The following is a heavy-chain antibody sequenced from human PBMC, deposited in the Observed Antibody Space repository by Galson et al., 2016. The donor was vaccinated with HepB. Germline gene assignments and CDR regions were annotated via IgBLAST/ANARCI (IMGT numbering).Heavy chain of an antibody. Sequence: SLRLSCAASGFTFSSYTMNWVRQAPGKGLEWISCISSSSNTIYYADSVKGRFTVSRDNAKNSLYLHMNSLRAEDTAVYYCVGPQLERRPAIDYWGQGTLVTVSS. CDR2: ISSSSNTI. V-gene: IGHV3-48*01. D-gene: IGHD1-1*01. CDR1: GFTFSSYT. J-gene: IGHJ4*02. CDR3: VGPQLERRPAIDY.